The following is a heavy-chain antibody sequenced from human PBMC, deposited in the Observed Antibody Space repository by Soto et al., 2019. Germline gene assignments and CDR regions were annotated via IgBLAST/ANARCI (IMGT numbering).Heavy chain of an antibody. CDR2: IYYSGST. J-gene: IGHJ3*02. CDR1: GGSISSYY. Sequence: SETLSLTCTVSGGSISSYYWSWIRQPPGKGLEWIGYIYYSGSTNYNPSLKSRVTISVDTSKNQFSLKLSSVTAADTAVYYCARGLDDYDFWSGSTLDAFVIWGQGTMVTVSS. D-gene: IGHD3-3*01. V-gene: IGHV4-59*01. CDR3: ARGLDDYDFWSGSTLDAFVI.